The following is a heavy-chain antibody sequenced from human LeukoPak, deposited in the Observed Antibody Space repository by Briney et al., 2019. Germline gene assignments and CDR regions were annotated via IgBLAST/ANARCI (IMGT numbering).Heavy chain of an antibody. CDR2: IIYDGSNK. CDR3: ARGVGETLSGWTLDY. J-gene: IGHJ4*01. CDR1: GFTFSSYG. V-gene: IGHV3-30*03. Sequence: GGSLRLSCAASGFTFSSYGMHWVRQAPGKGLEWMAVIIYDGSNKNYADSVKGRFTISRDNSRNTLYMKMNSLRVEDTAVYYCARGVGETLSGWTLDYWGHGTLVAVSS. D-gene: IGHD6-19*01.